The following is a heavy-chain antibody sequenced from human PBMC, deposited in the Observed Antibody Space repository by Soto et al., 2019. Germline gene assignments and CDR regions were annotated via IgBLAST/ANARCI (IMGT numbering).Heavy chain of an antibody. Sequence: EVQLVQSRAEVKKPGESLRISCTGFGYTFTTFWISWVRQMPGRGLEWMGRIDPRDSYTNYSPSFQGHVTISADKSISTAYLQWGSLKASDTAMYYCARLYCSSSTCDSWFDPWGQGTLVTVSS. CDR1: GYTFTTFW. CDR2: IDPRDSYT. D-gene: IGHD2-2*01. CDR3: ARLYCSSSTCDSWFDP. V-gene: IGHV5-10-1*03. J-gene: IGHJ5*02.